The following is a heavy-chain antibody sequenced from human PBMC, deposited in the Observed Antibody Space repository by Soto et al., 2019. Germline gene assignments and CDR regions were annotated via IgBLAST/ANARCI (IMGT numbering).Heavy chain of an antibody. J-gene: IGHJ3*01. Sequence: GGSLRLSCAASGFTFSSYAMSWVRQAPGKGLEWVSAISGRDGSTYYADSVKGLYTISRDNSKNTLYLQIKSLSDEETAGYYCASCLYDIFYSTYYYGGFDVLGQGTKVTVSS. V-gene: IGHV3-23*01. CDR1: GFTFSSYA. CDR3: ASCLYDIFYSTYYYGGFDV. D-gene: IGHD3-9*01. CDR2: ISGRDGST.